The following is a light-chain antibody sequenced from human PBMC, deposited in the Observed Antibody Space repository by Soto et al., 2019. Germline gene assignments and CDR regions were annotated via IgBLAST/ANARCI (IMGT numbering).Light chain of an antibody. CDR3: HQRQSWPRT. CDR1: QSISSW. CDR2: DAS. J-gene: IGKJ1*01. V-gene: IGKV1-5*01. Sequence: DVQMNQSPSTLSATVEDRVTITCRASQSISSWLAWYQQKPGKAPKLLIYDASNLQSGVPSRFSGSGSGTDFTLTISDVEPEDFAVYYCHQRQSWPRTFGQGAKVDIK.